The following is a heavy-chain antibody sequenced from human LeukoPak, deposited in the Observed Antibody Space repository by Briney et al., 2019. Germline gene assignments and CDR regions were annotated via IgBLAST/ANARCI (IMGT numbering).Heavy chain of an antibody. CDR3: AGTYYYDSSGYSDAFDI. CDR1: GSSFTSYW. V-gene: IGHV5-10-1*01. J-gene: IGHJ3*02. CDR2: IDPSDSYT. Sequence: GESLKISCKGSGSSFTSYWISWVRQMPGKGLEWMGRIDPSDSYTNYSPSFQGHVTISADKSISTAYLQWSSLKASDTAMYYCAGTYYYDSSGYSDAFDIWGQGTMVTVSS. D-gene: IGHD3-22*01.